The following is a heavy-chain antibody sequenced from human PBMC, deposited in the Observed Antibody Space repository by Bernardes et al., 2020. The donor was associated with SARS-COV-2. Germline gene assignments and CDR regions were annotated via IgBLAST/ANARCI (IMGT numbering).Heavy chain of an antibody. V-gene: IGHV3-30*18. CDR2: ISYDGNYK. CDR3: AKALRETYGATSADY. D-gene: IGHD1-26*01. CDR1: GFTFSRYG. Sequence: GGSLRLSCAASGFTFSRYGMHWVRQAPGKGLEWVAVISYDGNYKYHADSVKGRFAISRDNSKNTLFLQMNSLRAEDTAVYYCAKALRETYGATSADYWGQGTLVTVSS. J-gene: IGHJ4*02.